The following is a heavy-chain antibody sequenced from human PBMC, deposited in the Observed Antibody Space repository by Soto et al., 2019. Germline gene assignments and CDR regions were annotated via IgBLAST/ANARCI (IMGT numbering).Heavy chain of an antibody. D-gene: IGHD2-21*02. CDR3: AKLLPPCGGDCSSYNWFDP. J-gene: IGHJ5*02. Sequence: GSLRLSCAASGSTFSSYAMSWVRQAPGKGLEWVSAISGSGGSTYYADSVKGRFTISRDNSKNTLYLQMNSLRAEDTAVYYCAKLLPPCGGDCSSYNWFDPWGQGTLVTVSS. CDR1: GSTFSSYA. V-gene: IGHV3-23*01. CDR2: ISGSGGST.